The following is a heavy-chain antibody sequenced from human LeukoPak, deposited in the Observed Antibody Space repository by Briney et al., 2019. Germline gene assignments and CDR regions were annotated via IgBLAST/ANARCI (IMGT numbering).Heavy chain of an antibody. CDR1: GFTFSDHY. J-gene: IGHJ4*02. D-gene: IGHD6-25*01. CDR3: ARDAKRSFDY. V-gene: IGHV3-7*01. CDR2: IKQDGRAK. Sequence: PGGSLRLSCVTSGFTFSDHYMTWVRQAPGKGLVWMANIKQDGRAKYYVVSVKGRFTISRDNAKNSLYLQMNSLGAEDTAVYYCARDAKRSFDYWGQGTLVTVSS.